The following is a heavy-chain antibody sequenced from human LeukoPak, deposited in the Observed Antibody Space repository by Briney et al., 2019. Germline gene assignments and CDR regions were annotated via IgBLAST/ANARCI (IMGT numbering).Heavy chain of an antibody. CDR1: GGSFSGYY. D-gene: IGHD2-15*01. Sequence: SETLSLTCAAYGGSFSGYYWSWIRQPPGKGLEWIGEINHSGSTNYNPSLKSRVTISVDTSKNQFSLKLSSVTAADTAVYYCARSGGRYWGQGTLVTVSS. CDR2: INHSGST. J-gene: IGHJ4*02. CDR3: ARSGGRY. V-gene: IGHV4-34*01.